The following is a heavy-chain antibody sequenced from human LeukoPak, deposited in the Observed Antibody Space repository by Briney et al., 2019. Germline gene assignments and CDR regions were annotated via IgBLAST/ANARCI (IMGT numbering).Heavy chain of an antibody. CDR1: GFPFSSYA. CDR3: ARDKPFGGLGSHFDY. Sequence: PGGSLRLSCAASGFPFSSYAMSWVRQAPGKGLEWVSAISGSGDSTYYADSVKGRFTISRDNADNSLYLQMNSLRVEDTAIYFCARDKPFGGLGSHFDYWGQGILVTVSS. J-gene: IGHJ4*02. V-gene: IGHV3-23*01. CDR2: ISGSGDST. D-gene: IGHD3-10*01.